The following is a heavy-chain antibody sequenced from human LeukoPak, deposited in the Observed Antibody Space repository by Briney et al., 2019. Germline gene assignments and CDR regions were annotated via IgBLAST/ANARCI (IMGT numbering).Heavy chain of an antibody. CDR3: ARDGEAFGSGHSTASLDY. V-gene: IGHV3-30-3*01. J-gene: IGHJ4*02. CDR1: GFTFSSYA. Sequence: GGSLRLSCAASGFTFSSYAMHWVRQAPGKGLGWVAVISYDGSNKYYADSVKGRFTISRDNSKNTLYLQMNSLRAEDTAVYYCARDGEAFGSGHSTASLDYWGQGTLVTVSS. D-gene: IGHD6-19*01. CDR2: ISYDGSNK.